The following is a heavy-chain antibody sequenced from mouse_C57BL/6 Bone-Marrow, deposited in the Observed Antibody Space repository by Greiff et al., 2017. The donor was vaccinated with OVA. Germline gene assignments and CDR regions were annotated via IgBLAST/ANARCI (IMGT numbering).Heavy chain of an antibody. V-gene: IGHV1-54*01. CDR3: ARRGYDYDGGYFDV. Sequence: SGAELVRPGTSVKVSCKASGYAFTNYLIEWVKQRPGQGLEWIGVINPGSGGTNYNEKFKGKATLTADKSSSTAYMQLSSLTSEDSAVYFCARRGYDYDGGYFDVWGTGTTVTVSS. D-gene: IGHD2-4*01. CDR1: GYAFTNYL. J-gene: IGHJ1*03. CDR2: INPGSGGT.